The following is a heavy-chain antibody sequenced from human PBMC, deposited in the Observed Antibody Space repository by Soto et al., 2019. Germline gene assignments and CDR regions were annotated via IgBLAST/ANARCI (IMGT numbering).Heavy chain of an antibody. J-gene: IGHJ6*02. CDR2: IYYSGST. D-gene: IGHD2-15*01. CDR3: ARDSRVVVAAYSLLGMDV. CDR1: GGSISSYY. V-gene: IGHV4-59*01. Sequence: SETLSLTCTVSGGSISSYYWSWIRQPPGKGLEWIGYIYYSGSTNYNPSLKSRVTISVDTSKNQFSLKLSSVTAADTAVYYCARDSRVVVAAYSLLGMDVWGQGTRSPSP.